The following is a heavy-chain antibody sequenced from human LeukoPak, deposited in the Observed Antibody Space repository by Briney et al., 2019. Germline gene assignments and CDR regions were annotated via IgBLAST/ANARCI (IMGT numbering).Heavy chain of an antibody. J-gene: IGHJ4*02. V-gene: IGHV3-23*01. CDR2: ISGSGAST. D-gene: IGHD3-16*02. CDR3: AKDPSGASIVRYFDY. Sequence: PGGSLRLSCAASRFTFSSYAMSWVRQAPGKGLEWVSVISGSGASTFYADSVKGRFSISRDNSKNTLYLQMNSLRAEDTAVYYCAKDPSGASIVRYFDYWGQGTLVIVSS. CDR1: RFTFSSYA.